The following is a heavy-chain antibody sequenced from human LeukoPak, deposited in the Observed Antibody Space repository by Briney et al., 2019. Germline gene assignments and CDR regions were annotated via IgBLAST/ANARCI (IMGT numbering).Heavy chain of an antibody. D-gene: IGHD2-15*01. CDR2: ISGSGGST. CDR1: GFTFSSYA. Sequence: GGSLRLSCAASGFTFSSYAMSWVRQAPGKGLEWVSAISGSGGSTYYADSVKGRFTISRDNSKNTLYLQMNSLRAEDTAVYYCAKGVSAVVVVAATDDDAFDIWGQGTMVTVSS. CDR3: AKGVSAVVVVAATDDDAFDI. V-gene: IGHV3-23*01. J-gene: IGHJ3*02.